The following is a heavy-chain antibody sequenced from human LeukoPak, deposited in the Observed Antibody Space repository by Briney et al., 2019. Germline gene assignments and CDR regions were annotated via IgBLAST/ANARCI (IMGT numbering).Heavy chain of an antibody. CDR1: GGSISSYY. Sequence: SETLSLTCTVSGGSISSYYWSWIRQPPGKGLEWIGYIYYSGSTNYNPSRKSRLTISVDTSKNQFSLKLSSVTAADTAVYYCERVHSGYESGANWFDPWGQGTLVTVSS. CDR3: ERVHSGYESGANWFDP. V-gene: IGHV4-59*01. J-gene: IGHJ5*02. CDR2: IYYSGST. D-gene: IGHD5-12*01.